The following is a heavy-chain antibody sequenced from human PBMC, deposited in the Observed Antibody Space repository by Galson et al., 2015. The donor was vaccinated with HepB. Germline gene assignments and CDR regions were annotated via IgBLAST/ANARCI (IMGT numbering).Heavy chain of an antibody. CDR3: VKDASTYCSSTSCYTGNFDY. CDR1: GFTFSSYA. J-gene: IGHJ4*02. D-gene: IGHD2-2*02. CDR2: ISSNGGST. V-gene: IGHV3-64D*06. Sequence: SLRLSCAASGFTFSSYAMHWVRQAPGKGLEYVSTISSNGGSTYYADSVKGRFTISRDNSKNTLYLQMSSLRVEDTAVYYCVKDASTYCSSTSCYTGNFDYWGQGTLVTVSS.